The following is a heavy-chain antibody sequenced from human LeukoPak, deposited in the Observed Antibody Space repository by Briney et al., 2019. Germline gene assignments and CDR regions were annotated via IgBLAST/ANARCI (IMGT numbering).Heavy chain of an antibody. CDR3: ASTDCTNGVCYTCDY. CDR2: IIPIFGTA. V-gene: IGHV1-69*05. Sequence: SVKVSCKASRGTFSSYAISWVRQAPGQGLEWMGRIIPIFGTANYAQNFQGRVTITTDDSTSTAYMELSSLRSEDTAVYYCASTDCTNGVCYTCDYWGQGTLVTVSS. D-gene: IGHD2-8*01. CDR1: RGTFSSYA. J-gene: IGHJ4*02.